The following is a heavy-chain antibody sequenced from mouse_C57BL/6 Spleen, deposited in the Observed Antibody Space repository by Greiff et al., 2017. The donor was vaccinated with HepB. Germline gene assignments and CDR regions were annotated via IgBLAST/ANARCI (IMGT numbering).Heavy chain of an antibody. CDR3: ARGNYYGSSFLAMDY. CDR2: IHPNSVST. CDR1: GYTFTSYW. J-gene: IGHJ4*01. Sequence: VQLQQPGAELVKPGASVKLSCKASGYTFTSYWMHWVKQRPGQGLEWIGMIHPNSVSTNYNEKFKSKATLTVDKSSSTAYMQLSSLTSEDSAVYYCARGNYYGSSFLAMDYWGQGTSVTVSS. D-gene: IGHD1-1*01. V-gene: IGHV1-64*01.